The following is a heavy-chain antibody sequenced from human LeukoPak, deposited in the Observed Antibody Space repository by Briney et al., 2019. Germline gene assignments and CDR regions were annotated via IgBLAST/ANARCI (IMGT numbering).Heavy chain of an antibody. CDR2: INPNSGGT. D-gene: IGHD1-14*01. J-gene: IGHJ5*02. CDR1: GYTFTGYY. CDR3: ARAAEMTDNWFDP. Sequence: ASVKVSCKASGYTFTGYYMHWVRQAPGQGLEWMGRINPNSGGTNYARKFQGRVTMTRDTSISTAYMELSRLRSDDTAVYYCARAAEMTDNWFDPWGQGTLVSVSS. V-gene: IGHV1-2*06.